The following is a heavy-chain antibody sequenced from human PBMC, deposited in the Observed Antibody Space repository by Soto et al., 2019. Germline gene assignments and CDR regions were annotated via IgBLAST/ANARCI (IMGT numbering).Heavy chain of an antibody. J-gene: IGHJ6*02. CDR2: ISSSGSTI. Sequence: GGSLRLSCAASGFTFSSYEMNWVRQAPGKGLEWVSYISSSGSTIYYADSVKGRFTISRDNAKNSLYLQMNSLRAEDTAVYYCARVALAARPYYYYGMDVWGQGTTVTVSS. D-gene: IGHD6-6*01. V-gene: IGHV3-48*03. CDR3: ARVALAARPYYYYGMDV. CDR1: GFTFSSYE.